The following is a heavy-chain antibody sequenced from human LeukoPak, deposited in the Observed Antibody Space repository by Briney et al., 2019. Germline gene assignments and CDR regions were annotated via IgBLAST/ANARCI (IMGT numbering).Heavy chain of an antibody. CDR3: AKGDYDYPC. CDR1: GFTFSNYA. CDR2: ISYDGSKK. V-gene: IGHV3-30-3*01. J-gene: IGHJ4*02. Sequence: GGSLRLSCAASGFTFSNYAMHWVRQTPGKGLEWVAVISYDGSKKYYADSVKGRFTISRDNSKNTLYLQMNSLRAEDTAVYYCAKGDYDYPCWGQGTLVTVSS. D-gene: IGHD3-16*01.